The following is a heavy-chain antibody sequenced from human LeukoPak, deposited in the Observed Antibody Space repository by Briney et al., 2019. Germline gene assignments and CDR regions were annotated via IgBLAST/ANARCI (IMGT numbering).Heavy chain of an antibody. V-gene: IGHV4-31*11. CDR2: IYYSGST. J-gene: IGHJ4*02. Sequence: PSETLSLTCAVYGGSFSGYYWRWIRQHPGKGLEWIGYIYYSGSTYYNPSLKSRVTISVDTSKNQFSLKLSSVTAADTAVYYCARGPSNEIDYWGQGTLVTVSS. CDR3: ARGPSNEIDY. D-gene: IGHD1-1*01. CDR1: GGSFSGYY.